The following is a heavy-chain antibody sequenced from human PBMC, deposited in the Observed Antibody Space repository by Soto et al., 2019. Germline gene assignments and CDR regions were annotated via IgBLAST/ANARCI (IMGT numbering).Heavy chain of an antibody. V-gene: IGHV3-23*01. Sequence: EVQLLESGGGLVQPGGSLRLSCAASGFTFSSYAMSWVRQAPGKGLEWVSAISGSGGSTYYADSVKGRFTISRDNSKNTLYLHMTRLRDEDTAVYYCAKGSGFGELLCDYWGQGSLVTVS. J-gene: IGHJ4*02. CDR1: GFTFSSYA. CDR3: AKGSGFGELLCDY. CDR2: ISGSGGST. D-gene: IGHD3-10*01.